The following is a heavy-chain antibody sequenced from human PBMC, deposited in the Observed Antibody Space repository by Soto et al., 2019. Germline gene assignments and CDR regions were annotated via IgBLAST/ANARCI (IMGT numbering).Heavy chain of an antibody. V-gene: IGHV4-31*03. CDR3: ARAITIFGVVIRRPYYYGMDV. J-gene: IGHJ6*02. CDR2: IYYSGSP. Sequence: QVQLQESGPGLVKPSQTLSLTCTVSGGSISSGGYYWSWIRQHPGKGLEWIGYIYYSGSPYYNPSLKSRVTISVDTSKNQCSLKLSSVTAADTAVYYCARAITIFGVVIRRPYYYGMDVWGQGTTVTVSS. D-gene: IGHD3-3*01. CDR1: GGSISSGGYY.